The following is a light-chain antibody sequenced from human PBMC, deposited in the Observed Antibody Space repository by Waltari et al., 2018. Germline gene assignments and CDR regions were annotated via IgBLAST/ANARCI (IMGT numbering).Light chain of an antibody. CDR2: END. CDR1: KSNIGSNF. J-gene: IGLJ3*02. V-gene: IGLV1-51*01. CDR3: GTWDNSLSAWV. Sequence: QSVLTQPPSVSAAPGQKVTLSCSGSKSNIGSNFVSWYQQFTGTAPKVLMYENDQRPSGIPDRFSGSKSGTSATLGITGLQAEDEADYYCGTWDNSLSAWVFGGGTKLTVL.